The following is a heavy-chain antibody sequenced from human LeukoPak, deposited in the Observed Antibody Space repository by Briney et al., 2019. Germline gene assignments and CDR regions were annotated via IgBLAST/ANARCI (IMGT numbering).Heavy chain of an antibody. CDR1: GVSISSYY. V-gene: IGHV4-59*01. D-gene: IGHD3-22*01. CDR3: ARGNYGSSGYPMDY. CDR2: IYYSGST. J-gene: IGHJ4*02. Sequence: SETLSLSCTASGVSISSYYWSWIRQPPGKGLEWIGYIYYSGSTNYNASLKSRVTISSDASKNQFSLKLSSVTAADTAMYYCARGNYGSSGYPMDYWGQGTLVTVSS.